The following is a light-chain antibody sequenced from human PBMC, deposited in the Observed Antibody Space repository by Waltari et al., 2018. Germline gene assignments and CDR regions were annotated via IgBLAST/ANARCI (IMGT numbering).Light chain of an antibody. CDR1: QSITNW. Sequence: DIQLIQSPSTLSASAGDTVTITCRASQSITNWLAWYQQKPGKAPKLLIFKASELEVGVPSRFSGSGSGTDFTLTISGLQPDDLATYYCQQFDTYPYTFGQGTKLE. CDR2: KAS. CDR3: QQFDTYPYT. V-gene: IGKV1-5*03. J-gene: IGKJ2*01.